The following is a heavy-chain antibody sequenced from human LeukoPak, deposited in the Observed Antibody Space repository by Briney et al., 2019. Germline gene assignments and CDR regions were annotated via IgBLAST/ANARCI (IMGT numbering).Heavy chain of an antibody. CDR1: GYTFTSYG. CDR2: ISAYNGNT. Sequence: ASVKVSCKASGYTFTSYGISWVRQAPGQGLEWMGWISAYNGNTNYAQKLQGRVTMTIDTSTSTAYMELRSLRSDDTAVYYCARTHDSGSYYDVDYWGQGTLVTVSS. J-gene: IGHJ4*02. V-gene: IGHV1-18*01. D-gene: IGHD1-26*01. CDR3: ARTHDSGSYYDVDY.